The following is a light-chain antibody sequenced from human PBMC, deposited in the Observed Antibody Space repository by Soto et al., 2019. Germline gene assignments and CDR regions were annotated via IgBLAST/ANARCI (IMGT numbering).Light chain of an antibody. CDR1: QGIRSW. J-gene: IGKJ4*01. CDR2: GAS. V-gene: IGKV1-12*01. Sequence: DIQMTQSPSFVSASVGDSVTITCRASQGIRSWLVWYQQKPGKAPQLLIHGASSLQSGVPSRFSGSGSGTDFTLTISSLQPEDFAVYYCQSRSSWPPVLTFGGGTKVEIK. CDR3: QSRSSWPPVLT.